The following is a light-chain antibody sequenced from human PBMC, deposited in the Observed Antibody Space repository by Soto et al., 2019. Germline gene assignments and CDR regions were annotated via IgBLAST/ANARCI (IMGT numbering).Light chain of an antibody. J-gene: IGKJ1*01. CDR3: QQTLSAPRT. V-gene: IGKV1-39*01. CDR1: QSIFTY. CDR2: AAS. Sequence: IQMTQSPSSLSASVLHVFTISCRASQSIFTYLNWYLQKPGKAPKLLIYAASNLQSGVPSRFSGSGSGTDFTLTISSLQPEDCATYYCQQTLSAPRTFGLGTKVDIK.